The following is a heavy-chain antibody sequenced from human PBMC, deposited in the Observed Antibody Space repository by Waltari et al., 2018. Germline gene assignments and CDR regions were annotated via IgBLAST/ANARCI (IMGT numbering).Heavy chain of an antibody. J-gene: IGHJ4*02. CDR1: GFTFSSYA. D-gene: IGHD1-26*01. CDR2: IYSGGST. V-gene: IGHV3-23*03. Sequence: EVQLLESGGGLVQPGGSLRLSCAASGFTFSSYAMSWVRQAPGKGLEWVSVIYSGGSTYYADSVKGRFTISRDNSKNTLYLQMNSLRAEDTAVYYCAKGLSGSYDYWGQGTLVTVSS. CDR3: AKGLSGSYDY.